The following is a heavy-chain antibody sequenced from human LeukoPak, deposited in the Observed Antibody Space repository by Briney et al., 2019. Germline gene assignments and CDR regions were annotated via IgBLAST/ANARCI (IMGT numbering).Heavy chain of an antibody. CDR1: GYTFTSYY. CDR3: ARSPYDSSGYPYGMDV. J-gene: IGHJ6*02. V-gene: IGHV1-46*01. D-gene: IGHD3-22*01. CDR2: INPSGGST. Sequence: ASVKVSCKASGYTFTSYYMHWVRQAPGQGLEWMGIINPSGGSTSYAQKFQGRVTMTRDTSTSTVYVELSSLRSEDMAVFYCARSPYDSSGYPYGMDVWGQGTTVTVSS.